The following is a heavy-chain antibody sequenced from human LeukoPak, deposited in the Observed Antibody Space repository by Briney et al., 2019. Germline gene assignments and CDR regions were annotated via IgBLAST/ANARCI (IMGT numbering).Heavy chain of an antibody. CDR3: ATAASGNWNDVSDY. CDR2: ISGRGVST. D-gene: IGHD1-20*01. Sequence: PGGSLRLSCAASGFTFSTYAMSWVRQAPGKGLEWVSAISGRGVSTSYADSVRGRFTISRDNSKNTLYLQMNSLRAEDTAVYYCATAASGNWNDVSDYWGQGTLVTVSS. J-gene: IGHJ4*02. V-gene: IGHV3-23*01. CDR1: GFTFSTYA.